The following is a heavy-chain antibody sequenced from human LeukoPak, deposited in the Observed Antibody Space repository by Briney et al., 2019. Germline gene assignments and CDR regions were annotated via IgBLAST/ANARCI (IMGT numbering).Heavy chain of an antibody. CDR2: IRYGGGHNT. CDR3: ARSAYQLLCCLGV. V-gene: IGHV3-23*01. Sequence: GGSLRLSCAASGFSFDNYAMTWVRQAPGQGLEWVSGIRYGGGHNTYYADSVRGRFTISRDNSKNTLYVHMNSLAAEDAAVYYCARSAYQLLCCLGVGGQGPTVTVSS. D-gene: IGHD2-2*01. CDR1: GFSFDNYA. J-gene: IGHJ6*02.